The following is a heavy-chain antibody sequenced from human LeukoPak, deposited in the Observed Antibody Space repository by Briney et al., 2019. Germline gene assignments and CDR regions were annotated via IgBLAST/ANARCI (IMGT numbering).Heavy chain of an antibody. CDR2: ISYDGSNK. J-gene: IGHJ4*02. Sequence: GRSLRLSCAASGFTFSSYGMHWVRQAPGKGLEWVAVISYDGSNKYYADSVKGRFTISRDNSKNTLYLQMNSLRAEDTAVCHCANVEAENIDYWGQGTLVTVSS. CDR3: ANVEAENIDY. D-gene: IGHD5-24*01. V-gene: IGHV3-30*18. CDR1: GFTFSSYG.